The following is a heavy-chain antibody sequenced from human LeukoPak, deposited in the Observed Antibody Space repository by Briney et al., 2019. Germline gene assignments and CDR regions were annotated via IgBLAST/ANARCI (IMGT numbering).Heavy chain of an antibody. V-gene: IGHV3-7*01. J-gene: IGHJ4*02. CDR3: ARSCSSTSCYSDY. CDR1: GFTFNSYW. Sequence: GGSLRLSCAASGFTFNSYWMSWVRQPPGKGLEWVANIKQDGSEEYYVDSVKGRFTISRDNAKNSLILQMNSLRAEDTAVYYCARSCSSTSCYSDYWGQGTLVTVSS. D-gene: IGHD2-2*02. CDR2: IKQDGSEE.